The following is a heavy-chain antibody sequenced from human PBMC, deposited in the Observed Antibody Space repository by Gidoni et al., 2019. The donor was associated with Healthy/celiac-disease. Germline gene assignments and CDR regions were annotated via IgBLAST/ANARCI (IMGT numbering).Heavy chain of an antibody. Sequence: QVQLVQSGAEVKKPGSSVKVSCKASGGTFSGYAISWVRQAPGQGLEWMGGIIPIFGTANYAQKFQGRVTITADESTSTAYMELSSLRSEDTAVYYCARPYYDSSGYYPFDYWGQGTLVTVSS. J-gene: IGHJ4*02. CDR2: IIPIFGTA. CDR1: GGTFSGYA. V-gene: IGHV1-69*01. CDR3: ARPYYDSSGYYPFDY. D-gene: IGHD3-22*01.